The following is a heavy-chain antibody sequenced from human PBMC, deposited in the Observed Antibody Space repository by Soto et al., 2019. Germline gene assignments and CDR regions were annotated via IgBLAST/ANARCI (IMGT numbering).Heavy chain of an antibody. V-gene: IGHV3-72*01. CDR3: VRVNYFDNDGSSLDAFDI. Sequence: PGGSLRLSCAASGFTFSDHYIDWVRQAPGEGLEWVSRIRNKLKSYTTQYAASVKGRVTISRDDSKNSVDLQMNSLRTGDTAVYYCVRVNYFDNDGSSLDAFDIWGQGTMVTVSS. CDR1: GFTFSDHY. D-gene: IGHD3-22*01. CDR2: IRNKLKSYTT. J-gene: IGHJ3*02.